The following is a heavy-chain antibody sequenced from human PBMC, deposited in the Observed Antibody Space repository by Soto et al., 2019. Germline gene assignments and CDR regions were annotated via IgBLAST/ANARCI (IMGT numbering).Heavy chain of an antibody. V-gene: IGHV4-39*01. J-gene: IGHJ4*02. CDR1: GGSISSSSYY. CDR3: ARHNYTILRLDY. D-gene: IGHD3-3*01. Sequence: SETLSLTCTVSGGSISSSSYYWGWIRQPPGKGLEWIGSIYYRGSTYYNPSLKSRVTISVDTSKNQFSLKLSSVTAADTAVYYCARHNYTILRLDYWGQGTLVTVSS. CDR2: IYYRGST.